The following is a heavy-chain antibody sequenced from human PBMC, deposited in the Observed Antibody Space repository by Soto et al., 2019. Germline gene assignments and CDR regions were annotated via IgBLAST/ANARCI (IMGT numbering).Heavy chain of an antibody. CDR2: ISSSGNT. D-gene: IGHD3-22*01. J-gene: IGHJ4*02. Sequence: SETLSLTCTVSDGSISDFYWSWIRQPPGKGLEWIGYISSSGNTNYNPSLKSRVSISVDTSKSQFSLNLTSVTAADTAVYYCARAPMVLTRSYFDSWGQGTPVTVSS. V-gene: IGHV4-59*01. CDR1: DGSISDFY. CDR3: ARAPMVLTRSYFDS.